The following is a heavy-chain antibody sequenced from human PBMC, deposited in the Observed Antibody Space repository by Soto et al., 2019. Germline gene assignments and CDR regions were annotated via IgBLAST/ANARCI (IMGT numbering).Heavy chain of an antibody. Sequence: SETLSLTCTVSGGSISSSSYYWGWIRQPPGKGLEWIGSIYYSGSTYYNPSLKSRVTISVDTSKNQFSLKLSSVTAADTAVYYCAARTAMAGDYWGQGTLVTVSS. J-gene: IGHJ4*02. D-gene: IGHD5-18*01. CDR3: AARTAMAGDY. CDR2: IYYSGST. CDR1: GGSISSSSYY. V-gene: IGHV4-39*01.